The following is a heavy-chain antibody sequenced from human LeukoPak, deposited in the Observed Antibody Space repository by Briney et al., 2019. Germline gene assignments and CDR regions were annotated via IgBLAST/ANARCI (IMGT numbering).Heavy chain of an antibody. CDR1: GGSISSGDYY. D-gene: IGHD3-22*01. V-gene: IGHV4-30-4*01. CDR2: IYYSGST. CDR3: ARGRYYYDSSGYYPNWFDP. J-gene: IGHJ5*02. Sequence: SQTLSLTCTVSGGSISSGDYYWSWIRQPPGKGLEWIGYIYYSGSTYYNPSLKSRVTISVDTSKNQFSLKLSSATAADTAVYYCARGRYYYDSSGYYPNWFDPWGQGTLVTVSS.